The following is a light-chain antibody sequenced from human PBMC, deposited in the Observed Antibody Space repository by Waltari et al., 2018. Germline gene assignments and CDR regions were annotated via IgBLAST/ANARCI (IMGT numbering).Light chain of an antibody. CDR1: SGHSSYA. CDR2: VNSDGSH. J-gene: IGLJ3*02. Sequence: QLMLTQSPSASASLGASVKLTCTLSSGHSSYAIAXHQQQPEKGPRYLMKVNSDGSHIKGDGIPDRFSGSSSGAERYLTISSLQSEDEADYYCQTGGFGIWVFGGGTKLTVL. V-gene: IGLV4-69*01. CDR3: QTGGFGIWV.